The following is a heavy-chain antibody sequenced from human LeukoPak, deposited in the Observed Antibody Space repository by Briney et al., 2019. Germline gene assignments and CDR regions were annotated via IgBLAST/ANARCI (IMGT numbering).Heavy chain of an antibody. CDR1: GFSFSNFD. CDR3: ARGSYDSSGHYYIFDY. D-gene: IGHD3-22*01. V-gene: IGHV3-13*01. CDR2: IGTGGDT. Sequence: GGSLRLSCAASGFSFSNFDFHWVRQATGKGLEWVSAIGTGGDTHYPGSVRGRFTVFRENAKNSLYLQINSLRAGDTAVYYCARGSYDSSGHYYIFDYWGQGTLVTVSS. J-gene: IGHJ4*02.